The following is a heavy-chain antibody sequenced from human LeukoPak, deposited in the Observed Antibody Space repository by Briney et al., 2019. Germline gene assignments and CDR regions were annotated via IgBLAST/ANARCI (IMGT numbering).Heavy chain of an antibody. CDR3: ARETAHYYDSSGYENWFDP. D-gene: IGHD3-22*01. V-gene: IGHV1-2*02. J-gene: IGHJ5*02. Sequence: ASMKVSCKASGYTFTGYYMHWVRQAPGQGLEWMGWINPNSGGTNYAQKFQGRVTMTRDTSISTAYMELSRLRSDDTAVYYCARETAHYYDSSGYENWFDPWGQGTLVTVSS. CDR1: GYTFTGYY. CDR2: INPNSGGT.